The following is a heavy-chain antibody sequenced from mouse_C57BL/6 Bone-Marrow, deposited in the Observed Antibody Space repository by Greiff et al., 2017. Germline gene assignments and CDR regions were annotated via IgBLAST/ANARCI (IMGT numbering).Heavy chain of an antibody. Sequence: EVKLQQSGAELVRPGASVKLSCTASGFNIKDDYMHWVKQRPEQGLEWIGWIDPENGDTEYASKFQGKATITADTSSNTAYLQLSSLTSEDTAVYYCTKDYGSSYGYAMDYWGQGTSVTVSS. CDR1: GFNIKDDY. D-gene: IGHD1-1*01. V-gene: IGHV14-4*01. J-gene: IGHJ4*01. CDR3: TKDYGSSYGYAMDY. CDR2: IDPENGDT.